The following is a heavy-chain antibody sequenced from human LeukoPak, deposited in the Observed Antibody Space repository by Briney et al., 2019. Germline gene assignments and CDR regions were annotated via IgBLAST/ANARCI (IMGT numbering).Heavy chain of an antibody. Sequence: GGSLRLSCVASGFTFSSYAMTWVRQAPGKGLEWVSVISGNGGGTNYADSVKGRFTISRDNSKNTLYLQVNSLRAEGTAVYYCAKGGESERYWGQGTLVTVSS. V-gene: IGHV3-23*01. J-gene: IGHJ4*02. D-gene: IGHD2/OR15-2a*01. CDR2: ISGNGGGT. CDR3: AKGGESERY. CDR1: GFTFSSYA.